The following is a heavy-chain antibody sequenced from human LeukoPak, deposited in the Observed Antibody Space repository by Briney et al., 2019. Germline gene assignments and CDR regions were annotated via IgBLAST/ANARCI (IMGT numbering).Heavy chain of an antibody. CDR2: IHATGTT. J-gene: IGHJ4*02. V-gene: IGHV4-4*07. CDR1: DTSINTYY. Sequence: SETLSLTCTVSDTSINTYYWSWIRQPAGKGLEWIGHIHATGTTNYNPSLKSRVTISVDKSKNQFSLKLSSVTAADTAVYYCARDLGTYGGGGYWGQGTLVTVSS. D-gene: IGHD4-23*01. CDR3: ARDLGTYGGGGY.